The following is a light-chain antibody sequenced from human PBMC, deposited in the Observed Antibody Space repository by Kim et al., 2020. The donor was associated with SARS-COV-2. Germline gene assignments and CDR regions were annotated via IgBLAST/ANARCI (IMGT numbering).Light chain of an antibody. CDR1: KLGDKY. CDR2: RDS. V-gene: IGLV3-1*01. CDR3: QAWDSSVV. J-gene: IGLJ2*01. Sequence: VSVAPGQTASITCSGDKLGDKYACWYQQKPGQSPVVVIYRDSKRPSGIPERFSGSNSGNTATLTISGTQAMDEADYYCQAWDSSVVFGGGTQLTVL.